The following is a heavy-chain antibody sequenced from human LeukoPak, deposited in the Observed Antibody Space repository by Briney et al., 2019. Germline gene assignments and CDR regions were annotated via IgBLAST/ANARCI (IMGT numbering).Heavy chain of an antibody. CDR3: AKDPIVADYGDYFGAFDI. V-gene: IGHV3-23*01. D-gene: IGHD4-17*01. Sequence: PGGSLRLSCAASGFTFSSYAMSWVRQAPGKGLEWVSAISGSGGSTYYADSVKGRFTISRDNSKNTLYLQMNSLRAEDTAVYYCAKDPIVADYGDYFGAFDIWGQGTMVTVSS. CDR2: ISGSGGST. J-gene: IGHJ3*02. CDR1: GFTFSSYA.